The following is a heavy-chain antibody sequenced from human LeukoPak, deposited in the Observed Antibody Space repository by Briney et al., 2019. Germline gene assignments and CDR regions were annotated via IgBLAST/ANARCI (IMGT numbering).Heavy chain of an antibody. CDR2: IEKNAGGA. CDR3: AKQEGALIENWCFDH. D-gene: IGHD1-26*01. V-gene: IGHV3-23*01. J-gene: IGHJ4*02. CDR1: GFTFSDFA. Sequence: GGSLRLSCAASGFTFSDFAMSWVRLAPGKGPEWVSSIEKNAGGAYYADSVKGRFTVSRDNSKNTLYLQMSSLRVEDTALHYCAKQEGALIENWCFDHWGLGTLVTVSS.